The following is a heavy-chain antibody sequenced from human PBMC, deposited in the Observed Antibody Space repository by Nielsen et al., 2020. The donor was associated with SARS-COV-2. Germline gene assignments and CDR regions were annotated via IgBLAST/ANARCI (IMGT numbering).Heavy chain of an antibody. V-gene: IGHV3-49*04. CDR1: GFSFGEYG. CDR3: SRVRAGAFDL. Sequence: GGSLRLSCTTSGFSFGEYGLTWVRQATGKGLEWVGFIRGQVFGGAKEYAASVKDRFVITRDESKSTMYLQMNSLKTEDTAVYFCSRVRAGAFDLWGQGTMVTVSS. CDR2: IRGQVFGGAK. J-gene: IGHJ3*01. D-gene: IGHD6-25*01.